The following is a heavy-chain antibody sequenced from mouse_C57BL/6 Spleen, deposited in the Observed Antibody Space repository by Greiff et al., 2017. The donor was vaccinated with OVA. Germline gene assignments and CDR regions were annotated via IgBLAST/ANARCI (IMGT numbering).Heavy chain of an antibody. CDR1: GYSFTDYN. D-gene: IGHD2-4*01. V-gene: IGHV1-39*01. CDR2: INPNYGTT. CDR3: ARSGDYDGAWFAY. Sequence: VHVKQSGPELVKPGASVKISCKASGYSFTDYNMNWVKQSNGKSLEWIGVINPNYGTTSYNQKFKGKATLTVDQSSSTAYMQLNSLTSEDSAVYYCARSGDYDGAWFAYWGQGTLVTVSA. J-gene: IGHJ3*01.